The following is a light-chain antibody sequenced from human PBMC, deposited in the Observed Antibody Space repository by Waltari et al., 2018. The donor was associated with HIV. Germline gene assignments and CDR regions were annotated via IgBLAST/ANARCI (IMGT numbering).Light chain of an antibody. CDR1: PDIRNF. V-gene: IGKV1-33*01. CDR3: QQYEILPIP. CDR2: DAS. J-gene: IGKJ4*02. Sequence: DIQITQSPSSLSASVGARVTITCRARPDIRNFLNWYQQKSGKAPGLLISDASNLETGVPARFSGSGSGTEYTLTINNLQPEGLATYYCQQYEILPIPFGGGTKVEV.